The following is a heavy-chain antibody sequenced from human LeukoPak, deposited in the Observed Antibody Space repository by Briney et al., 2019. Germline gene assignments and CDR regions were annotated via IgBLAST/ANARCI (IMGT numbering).Heavy chain of an antibody. CDR2: ISSSSSYI. D-gene: IGHD4-23*01. CDR1: GFTFSSYS. V-gene: IGHV3-21*01. Sequence: KAGGSLRLSCAASGFTFSSYSMNWVRQAPGKGLEWVSSISSSSSYIYYADSVKGRFTISRDNAKNSLYLQMNSLRAEDTAVYYCARCGGNHICYYYGMDVWGQGTTVTVSS. J-gene: IGHJ6*02. CDR3: ARCGGNHICYYYGMDV.